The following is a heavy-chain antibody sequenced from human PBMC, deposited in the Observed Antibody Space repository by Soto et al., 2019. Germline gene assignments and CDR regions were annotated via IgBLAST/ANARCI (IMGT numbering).Heavy chain of an antibody. V-gene: IGHV4-39*01. Sequence: PSETLSLTCTVSGGSISSSSYYWGWIRQPPGKGLEWIGSIYYSGSTYYNPSLKSRVTISVDTSKNQFSLKLSSGTAADTAVYYCARWSSRWYFFVYWGQATLVTV. D-gene: IGHD6-13*01. CDR1: GGSISSSSYY. CDR2: IYYSGST. J-gene: IGHJ4*02. CDR3: ARWSSRWYFFVY.